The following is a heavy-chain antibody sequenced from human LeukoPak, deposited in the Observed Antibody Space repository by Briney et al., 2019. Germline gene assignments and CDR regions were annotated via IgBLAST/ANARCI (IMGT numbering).Heavy chain of an antibody. J-gene: IGHJ4*02. D-gene: IGHD2-2*01. V-gene: IGHV3-21*01. CDR3: ARGWTIVVVPAAMDY. CDR2: ISSSSSYI. CDR1: GFTFSSYS. Sequence: GGSLRLSCAASGFTFSSYSMNWVRQAPGKGLEWVSSISSSSSYIYHADSVKGRFTISRDNAKNSLYLQMNSLRAEDTAVYYCARGWTIVVVPAAMDYWGQGTLVTVSS.